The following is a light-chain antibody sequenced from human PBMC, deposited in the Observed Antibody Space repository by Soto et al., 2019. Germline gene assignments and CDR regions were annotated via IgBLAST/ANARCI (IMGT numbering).Light chain of an antibody. CDR2: SNN. CDR3: ASWDDSLSGWV. Sequence: QSALTQPPSASGTPGQRVTISCSGGASNIGIKTVTWYQQFPGTAPKLLIYSNNQRSSGAPVRFSGSKSGTSAYLDIRGLQSEDEADYYCASWDDSLSGWVFGGGTQLTVL. CDR1: ASNIGIKT. V-gene: IGLV1-44*01. J-gene: IGLJ3*02.